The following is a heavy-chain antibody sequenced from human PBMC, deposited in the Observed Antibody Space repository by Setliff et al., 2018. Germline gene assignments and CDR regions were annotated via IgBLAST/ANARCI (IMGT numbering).Heavy chain of an antibody. CDR3: VREGLSFGPGCCPNWLDP. CDR1: GYTFTDHY. CDR2: INPNNGGT. D-gene: IGHD3-3*01. Sequence: ASVKVSCKASGYTFTDHYLYWVRQAPGQGLECMGRINPNNGGTNYAQKFQGRVTLTRDTSTTTVYMELSTLTSDDTAVYYCVREGLSFGPGCCPNWLDPWGQGTPVTVSS. V-gene: IGHV1-2*06. J-gene: IGHJ5*02.